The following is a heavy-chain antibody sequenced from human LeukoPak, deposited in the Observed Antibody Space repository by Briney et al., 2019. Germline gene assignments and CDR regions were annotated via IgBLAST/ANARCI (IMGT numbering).Heavy chain of an antibody. CDR2: INPNSGGT. Sequence: GASVKVSCKASGYTFTGYYMHWVRQAPGQGLEWMGWINPNSGGTNYAQKFQGRVTMTRDMSISTAYMELSRLRSDDTAVYYCASQSDGPVYYGMDVWGQGTTVTVSS. CDR1: GYTFTGYY. V-gene: IGHV1-2*02. CDR3: ASQSDGPVYYGMDV. J-gene: IGHJ6*02.